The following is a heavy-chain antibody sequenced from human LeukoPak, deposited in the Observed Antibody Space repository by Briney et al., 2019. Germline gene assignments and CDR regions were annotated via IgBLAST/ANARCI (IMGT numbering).Heavy chain of an antibody. V-gene: IGHV4-59*01. CDR1: GDSISNYY. D-gene: IGHD2-2*01. CDR3: ASTVPYCSSTSCYTFDY. CDR2: IYYSGST. J-gene: IGHJ4*02. Sequence: QPSETLSLTCTVSGDSISNYYWSWIRQPPGKGLEWIGYIYYSGSTNYNPSLKSRVTISVDTSKNQFSLKLSSVTAADTAVYYCASTVPYCSSTSCYTFDYWGQGTLVTVSS.